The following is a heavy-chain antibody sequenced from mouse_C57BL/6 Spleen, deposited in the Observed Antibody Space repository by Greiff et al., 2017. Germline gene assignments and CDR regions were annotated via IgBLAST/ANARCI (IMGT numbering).Heavy chain of an antibody. CDR3: ARPLYYGSSWFAY. D-gene: IGHD1-1*01. V-gene: IGHV1-69*01. CDR2: IDPSDSYT. CDR1: GYTFTSYW. J-gene: IGHJ3*01. Sequence: QVQLQQPGAELVMPGASVKLSCKASGYTFTSYWMHWVKQRPGQGLEWIGEIDPSDSYTNSNQKFKGKSTLTVDKSSSTAYMQLSSLTSEDSAVYYCARPLYYGSSWFAYWGQGTLVTVSA.